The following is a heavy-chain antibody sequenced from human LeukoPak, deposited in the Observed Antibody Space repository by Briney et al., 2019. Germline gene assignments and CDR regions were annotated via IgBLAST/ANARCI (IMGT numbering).Heavy chain of an antibody. J-gene: IGHJ4*02. CDR1: GYTFTGFY. CDR3: ARDRGPSADSGIYYQYYFTF. CDR2: INPDSGDT. V-gene: IGHV1-2*02. D-gene: IGHD3-10*01. Sequence: ASVKVSCKASGYTFTGFYVHWMRQAPGQGLAWMGWINPDSGDTEYQQKFQGRVTMTRDTSIATVYMEMTRLTHDDTAVYYCARDRGPSADSGIYYQYYFTFWGQGTLVTVSS.